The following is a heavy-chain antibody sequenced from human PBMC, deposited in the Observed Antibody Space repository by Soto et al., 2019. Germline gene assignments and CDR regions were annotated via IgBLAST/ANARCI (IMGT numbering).Heavy chain of an antibody. J-gene: IGHJ3*02. CDR2: INPATGAA. D-gene: IGHD3-3*01. CDR1: GYPVTAYY. Sequence: QLHLVQSGAVVKKPGASVTVSCSASGYPVTAYYMHWVRQAPGGGLEWMGGINPATGAAKYTQTFQGRVTMTRDPPTSTLFMEQSGLTSEDTAIFYCARGGGVGVAGSAAFDMWGQGTVVTVSS. V-gene: IGHV1-2*02. CDR3: ARGGGVGVAGSAAFDM.